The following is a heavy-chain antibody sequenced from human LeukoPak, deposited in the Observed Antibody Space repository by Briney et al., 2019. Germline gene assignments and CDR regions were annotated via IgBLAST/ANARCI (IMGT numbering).Heavy chain of an antibody. J-gene: IGHJ4*02. D-gene: IGHD3-10*01. V-gene: IGHV1-3*04. CDR1: GYTFISNA. CDR2: IHSGSGNT. CDR3: AKREVRHFDY. Sequence: ASVKVSCMASGYTFISNAIHWVRQAPGQRLEWMGWIHSGSGNTKYSQKFQGRVTITRDTSATTAYMELSSLKSEDTAVYYCAKREVRHFDYWGQGTLVTVSS.